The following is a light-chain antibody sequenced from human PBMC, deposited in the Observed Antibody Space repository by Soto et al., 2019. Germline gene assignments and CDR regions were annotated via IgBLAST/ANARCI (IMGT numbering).Light chain of an antibody. V-gene: IGKV3-20*01. CDR3: QHYGPSPIT. CDR2: GAS. CDR1: QSVNSN. J-gene: IGKJ5*01. Sequence: EIVLTQSPGTLSLSPGGRATLSCRASQSVNSNLAWYQQKPGQAPRLLISGASSRATGIPDRFSGSGSGTDFTLTISRLEPEDFALYYCQHYGPSPITFGHGTRLDIK.